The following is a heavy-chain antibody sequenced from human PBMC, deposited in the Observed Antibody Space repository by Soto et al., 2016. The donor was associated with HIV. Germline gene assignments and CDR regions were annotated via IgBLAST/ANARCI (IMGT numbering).Heavy chain of an antibody. V-gene: IGHV3-23*01. J-gene: IGHJ6*03. CDR1: GLTFSSQD. CDR3: ATARCSSCYIIYYYYMDI. Sequence: DVQLLESGGGLVQPGGPVRLSCTTSGLTFSSQDMRWVRQAPGKGLEWVSGVSPSGGSTYYADSVKGRFTILRDNSKNTLYLQMNSLRADDTAVYYCATARCSSCYIIYYYYMDIWGKGTTVTVSS. CDR2: VSPSGGST. D-gene: IGHD2-15*01.